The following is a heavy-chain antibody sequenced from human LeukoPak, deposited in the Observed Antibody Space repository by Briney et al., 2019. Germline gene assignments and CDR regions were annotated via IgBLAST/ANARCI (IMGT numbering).Heavy chain of an antibody. CDR1: GGSVNSSTNY. V-gene: IGHV4-39*01. J-gene: IGHJ3*02. CDR3: AKHSRSGDSGYGNAFDI. D-gene: IGHD5-12*01. CDR2: FYYSGST. Sequence: KSSETLSLTCTVSGGSVNSSTNYWGWVRQPPGKGLEWIASFYYSGSTYYNPSLKSRVTISVDASKNHFSLKLSSVTAADTAVYYCAKHSRSGDSGYGNAFDIWGQGTMVTVSS.